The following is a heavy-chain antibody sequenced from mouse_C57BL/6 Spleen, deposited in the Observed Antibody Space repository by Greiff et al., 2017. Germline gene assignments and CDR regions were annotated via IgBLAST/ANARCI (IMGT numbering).Heavy chain of an antibody. D-gene: IGHD1-1*01. V-gene: IGHV1-80*01. J-gene: IGHJ2*01. CDR3: ARSGHYGSRGDY. Sequence: QVQLQQSGAELVKPGASVKISCQASGYAFSSYWLNWVKQRPGKGLEWIGQIYPGDGDTNYNGKFKGKATLTADKSSCTAYMQLSSLTSEDSAVYFCARSGHYGSRGDYWGQGTTLTVSS. CDR1: GYAFSSYW. CDR2: IYPGDGDT.